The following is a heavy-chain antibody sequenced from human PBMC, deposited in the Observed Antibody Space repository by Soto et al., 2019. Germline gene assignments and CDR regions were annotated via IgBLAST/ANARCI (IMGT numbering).Heavy chain of an antibody. CDR2: VIPVFNTS. J-gene: IGHJ4*02. D-gene: IGHD4-17*01. Sequence: QVQLEQSGPEVKRPGTSVKVSCKASGGAFGRYSVSWVRQAPGQGLEWIGGVIPVFNTSNYSLKFQGRVAIFADLSTNTVFMELPSLRSEDTALYYCARGDEMTAVTIFEYWGXGX. CDR1: GGAFGRYS. V-gene: IGHV1-69*01. CDR3: ARGDEMTAVTIFEY.